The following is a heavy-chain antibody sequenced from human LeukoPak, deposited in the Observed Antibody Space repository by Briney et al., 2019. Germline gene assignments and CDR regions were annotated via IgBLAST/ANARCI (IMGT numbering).Heavy chain of an antibody. D-gene: IGHD5-18*01. J-gene: IGHJ4*02. CDR1: GYTFSSYS. CDR2: IRYDGSIQ. CDR3: AKGYGESHFDS. Sequence: GGSLRLSCLASGYTFSSYSINWARQAPGKGLEWVAFIRYDGSIQYYADSVKGRFSISRDNSNNTLYLQMNSLRAEDTAVYFCAKGYGESHFDSWGQGTLVTVSS. V-gene: IGHV3-30*02.